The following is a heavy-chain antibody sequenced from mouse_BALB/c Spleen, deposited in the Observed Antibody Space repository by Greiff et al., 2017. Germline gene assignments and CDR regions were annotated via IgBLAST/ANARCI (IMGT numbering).Heavy chain of an antibody. D-gene: IGHD2-4*01. CDR3: ARVVYDYGFAY. CDR1: GFTFSSYA. V-gene: IGHV5-9-4*01. J-gene: IGHJ3*01. Sequence: EVKLVESGGGLVKPGGSLKLSCAASGFTFSSYAMSWVRQSPEKRLEWVAEISSGGSYTYYPDTVTGRFTISRDNAKNTLYLEMSSLRSEDTAMYYCARVVYDYGFAYWGQGTLVTVSA. CDR2: ISSGGSYT.